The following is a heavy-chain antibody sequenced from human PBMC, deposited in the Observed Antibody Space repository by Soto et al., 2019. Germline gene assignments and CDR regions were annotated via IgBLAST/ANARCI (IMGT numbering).Heavy chain of an antibody. J-gene: IGHJ5*02. CDR1: CGSISSSSYY. CDR2: LFYSGGT. D-gene: IGHD6-13*01. CDR3: ARVAAAGGGPFNWLDP. V-gene: IGHV4-39*01. Sequence: QLQLQESGPGLVKPSETLSLTCTVSCGSISSSSYYWGWILQPPGNGLEWIGSLFYSGGTYYNPSLMASSSIFVDTSKNQFSLTLSSVTAADTAVYYCARVAAAGGGPFNWLDPWGQGTLVTVSS.